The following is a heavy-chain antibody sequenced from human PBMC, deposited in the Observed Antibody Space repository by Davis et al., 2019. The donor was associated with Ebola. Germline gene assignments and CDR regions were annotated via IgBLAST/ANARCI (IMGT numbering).Heavy chain of an antibody. CDR3: ARETPLTSRSDR. CDR1: GGSISTYY. CDR2: IHYSGSA. J-gene: IGHJ5*02. D-gene: IGHD3-10*01. V-gene: IGHV4-59*01. Sequence: PSETLSLTCTVSGGSISTYYWSWIRQPPGKGLEWIGYIHYSGSANYNPSLKSRVPISIDTSKNQFSLNLTSVTAAETAVYYCARETPLTSRSDRWGQGTLVTVSS.